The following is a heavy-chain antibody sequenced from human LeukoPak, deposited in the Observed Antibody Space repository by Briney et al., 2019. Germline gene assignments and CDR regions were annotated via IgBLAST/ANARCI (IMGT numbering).Heavy chain of an antibody. Sequence: PGGSLRLSCAASGFIFSSYSMNWVRQAPGKGLEWVSSISSSSTYIYYADSVKGRFTISRDNSKNTLYLQMNSLRAEDTAVYYCARGVSMVREANAFDIWGQGTMVTVSS. CDR1: GFIFSSYS. D-gene: IGHD3-10*01. CDR3: ARGVSMVREANAFDI. CDR2: ISSSSTYI. V-gene: IGHV3-21*01. J-gene: IGHJ3*02.